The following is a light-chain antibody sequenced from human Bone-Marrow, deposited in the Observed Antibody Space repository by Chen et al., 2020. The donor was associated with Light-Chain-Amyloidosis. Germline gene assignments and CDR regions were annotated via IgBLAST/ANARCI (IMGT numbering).Light chain of an antibody. J-gene: IGLJ3*02. CDR1: NIGSTS. Sequence: SYVLTQPSSVSVAPGQPATIACGGNNIGSTSVHWYQQPPGQAPLLVVYDDSDRPSGIPERLSGSNSGNTATLTISRVEAGDEADYYCHVWDRSSDRPVFGGGTKLTVL. CDR2: DDS. CDR3: HVWDRSSDRPV. V-gene: IGLV3-21*02.